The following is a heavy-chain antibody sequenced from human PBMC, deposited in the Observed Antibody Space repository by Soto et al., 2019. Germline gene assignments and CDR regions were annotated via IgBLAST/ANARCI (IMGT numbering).Heavy chain of an antibody. CDR1: GFTLNYYW. Sequence: EVQLVESEGGLFRRGGSLSLSCAASGFTLNYYWMHWVRQPPGQGLVWVSHIHSDGGSTTYADSVKGRFTISRDNAKNTLYLQMNSLRAEDTAVYYCARGDKGGFDLWGQGTTVTVSS. V-gene: IGHV3-74*01. CDR3: ARGDKGGFDL. D-gene: IGHD2-21*02. CDR2: IHSDGGST. J-gene: IGHJ3*01.